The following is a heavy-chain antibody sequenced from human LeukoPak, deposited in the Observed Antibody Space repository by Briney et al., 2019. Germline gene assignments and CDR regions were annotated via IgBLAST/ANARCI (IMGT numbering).Heavy chain of an antibody. V-gene: IGHV3-23*01. J-gene: IGHJ4*02. CDR1: GFTFSSYG. Sequence: LGRSLRLSCAASGFTFSSYGMSWVRQAPGKGLEWVSAISGSGGTTYYADSVKGRFTISRDNSMNTLYLQMNSLRAEDTAVYSCAKDRLGALLYFDSWGQGTLVTVSS. CDR2: ISGSGGTT. CDR3: AKDRLGALLYFDS. D-gene: IGHD1-26*01.